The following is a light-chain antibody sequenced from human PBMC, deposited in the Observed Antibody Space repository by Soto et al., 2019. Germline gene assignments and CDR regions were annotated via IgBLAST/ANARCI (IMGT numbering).Light chain of an antibody. J-gene: IGKJ1*01. V-gene: IGKV3-11*01. CDR3: QQYNNWLRT. CDR2: DVS. CDR1: QNISSY. Sequence: IVLTQSPATLSLSSGKRATLSCRASQNISSYLIWYQQKPGQSPRLLIYDVSNRATGIPARFSGSGSGTEFTPTISSLQSEDFAVYYCQQYNNWLRTFGQGTKVDIK.